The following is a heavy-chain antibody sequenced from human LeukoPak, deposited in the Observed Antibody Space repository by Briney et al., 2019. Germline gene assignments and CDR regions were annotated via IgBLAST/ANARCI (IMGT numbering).Heavy chain of an antibody. D-gene: IGHD1-26*01. CDR3: AKDVGKWESLHFFDY. CDR2: ISGSGAST. CDR1: GFTFSTNA. J-gene: IGHJ4*02. V-gene: IGHV3-23*01. Sequence: GGSLRLFCLTSGFTFSTNAMSWVRQAPGKGLEWISGISGSGASTYYADSVTGRFTISRDNSRNTLYLQMNSLRGDDTAVYYCAKDVGKWESLHFFDYWGQGTLATVSS.